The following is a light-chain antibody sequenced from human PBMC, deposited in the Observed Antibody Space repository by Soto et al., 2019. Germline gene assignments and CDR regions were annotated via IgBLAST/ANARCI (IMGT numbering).Light chain of an antibody. Sequence: QSALTQPASVSGSPGQSISISCTGTNSDVGGYNYVSWYQHHPGKAPKLMIYEVSNRPSGVSNRFSGSKSGNTASLTISGLQAEDEADYYCTSYTTRNTVVFGGGTKLTVL. CDR3: TSYTTRNTVV. V-gene: IGLV2-14*01. CDR2: EVS. CDR1: NSDVGGYNY. J-gene: IGLJ2*01.